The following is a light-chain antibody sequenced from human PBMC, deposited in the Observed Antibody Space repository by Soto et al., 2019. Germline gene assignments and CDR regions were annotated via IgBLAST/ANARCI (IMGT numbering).Light chain of an antibody. J-gene: IGKJ1*01. CDR2: QAS. CDR3: RDDDSYSET. CDR1: QSISTW. Sequence: DIQMTQSPSTLSASVGDRVTITCRASQSISTWLAWYQQKPGKAPKLRTYQASSLESGVTSRSSGSAAWTEFTLTISTLQLDDCANDDCRDDDSYSETFGQGTKV. V-gene: IGKV1-5*03.